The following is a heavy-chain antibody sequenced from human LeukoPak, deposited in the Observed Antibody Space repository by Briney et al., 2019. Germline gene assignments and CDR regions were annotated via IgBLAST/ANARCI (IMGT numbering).Heavy chain of an antibody. J-gene: IGHJ5*02. Sequence: ASVKVSCKASEYTFTGYYMHWVRQAPGQGLEWMGWINPNSGGTNYAQKFQGRVTMTRGTSISTAYLQWSSLKASDTAMYYCARSPRPLTAARPSSSFWLDPWGQGTQVTVSS. CDR3: ARSPRPLTAARPSSSFWLDP. V-gene: IGHV1-2*02. D-gene: IGHD6-6*01. CDR1: EYTFTGYY. CDR2: INPNSGGT.